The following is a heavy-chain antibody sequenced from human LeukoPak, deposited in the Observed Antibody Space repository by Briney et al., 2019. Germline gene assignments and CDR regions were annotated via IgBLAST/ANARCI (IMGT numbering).Heavy chain of an antibody. CDR2: ISGSGGST. V-gene: IGHV3-23*01. D-gene: IGHD6-19*01. CDR3: AKDIPGYSSGWYVSLPGY. J-gene: IGHJ4*02. Sequence: GGSLRLSRAASGFTFSSYAMSWVRQAPGKGLEWVSAISGSGGSTYYADSVKGRFTISRDNSKNTLYLQMNSLRAEDTAVYYCAKDIPGYSSGWYVSLPGYWGQGTLVTVSS. CDR1: GFTFSSYA.